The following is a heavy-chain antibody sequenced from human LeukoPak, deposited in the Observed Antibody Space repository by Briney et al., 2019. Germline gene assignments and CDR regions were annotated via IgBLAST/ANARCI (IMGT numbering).Heavy chain of an antibody. J-gene: IGHJ4*02. CDR1: GGSISTYY. CDR2: IYTSGST. Sequence: SETLSLTCTVSGGSISTYYWSWLRQPAGKGLEWIGRIYTSGSTNYNPTLKSRVTMSVDTSKNQFSLRLSSVTAADTVIYYCARGICSGGSCSAPGSFDYWGQGTLVTVSS. D-gene: IGHD2-15*01. CDR3: ARGICSGGSCSAPGSFDY. V-gene: IGHV4-4*07.